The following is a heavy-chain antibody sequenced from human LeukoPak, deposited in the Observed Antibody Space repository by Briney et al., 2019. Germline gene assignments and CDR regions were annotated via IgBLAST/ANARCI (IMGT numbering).Heavy chain of an antibody. V-gene: IGHV1-69*13. D-gene: IGHD1/OR15-1a*01. CDR1: GGTFSSYA. CDR2: IIPTFGTA. J-gene: IGHJ5*02. CDR3: ARDGTQNTNWFDP. Sequence: GASVKVSCKASGGTFSSYAISWVRQAPGQGLEWMGGIIPTFGTANYAQKFQGRGTITADESTSTAYMELSSLRSEDTAVYYRARDGTQNTNWFDPWGQGTLVTVSS.